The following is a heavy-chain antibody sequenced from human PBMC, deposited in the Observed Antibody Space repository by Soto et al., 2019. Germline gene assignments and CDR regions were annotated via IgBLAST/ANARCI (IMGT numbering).Heavy chain of an antibody. CDR1: SGSFSGYY. V-gene: IGHV4-34*01. Sequence: QVQLHQWGAGLLKPSETLSLACSIYSGSFSGYYGRWIRQPPGKGLEWIGEISQSGNTNYSPSLKSRVSISIDTSKKQFSLNLASVSAADTAVYYCARAPKVSGSSQTRPDFWGQGTLVTVSS. CDR3: ARAPKVSGSSQTRPDF. D-gene: IGHD6-6*01. J-gene: IGHJ4*02. CDR2: ISQSGNT.